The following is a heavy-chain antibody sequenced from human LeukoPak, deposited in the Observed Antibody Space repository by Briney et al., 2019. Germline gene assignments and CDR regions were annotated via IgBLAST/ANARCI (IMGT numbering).Heavy chain of an antibody. D-gene: IGHD3-10*01. CDR1: GGSISAYY. CDR3: ARDRPLSGFDFDY. CDR2: ITSSSNMI. V-gene: IGHV3-11*04. Sequence: KPSETLSLTCTVSGGSISAYYWSWVRQAPGKGLEWLSYITSSSNMIYYADSVKGRFTISRDNAKNTLFLEMNSLRDEDTAVYYCARDRPLSGFDFDYWGRGTLVTVSS. J-gene: IGHJ4*02.